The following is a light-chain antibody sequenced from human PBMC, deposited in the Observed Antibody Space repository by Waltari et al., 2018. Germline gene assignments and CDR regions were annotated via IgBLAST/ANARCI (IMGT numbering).Light chain of an antibody. CDR2: YNN. CDR3: ATWDERLSGPV. Sequence: QSELTQPPTASEAARQSVTISCSGSSSNIGTYSVSWYQQLPETAPKVLIYYNNRRASGVSDRFSGSKSGTSASLAISGLQTEDEADYYCATWDERLSGPVFGGGTRLTVL. CDR1: SSNIGTYS. V-gene: IGLV1-47*01. J-gene: IGLJ2*01.